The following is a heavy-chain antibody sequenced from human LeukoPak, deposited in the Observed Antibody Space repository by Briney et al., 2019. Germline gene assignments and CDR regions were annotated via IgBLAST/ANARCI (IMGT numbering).Heavy chain of an antibody. CDR1: GYTFTSYY. D-gene: IGHD1-26*01. Sequence: ASVRVSCKASGYTFTSYYMHWVRQAPGQGLEWMGIINPSGGSTSYAQKFQGRVTMNRDTSTSTVYMELSSLRSEDTAVYYCARASSDWFDPWGQGTLVTVSS. J-gene: IGHJ5*02. CDR2: INPSGGST. CDR3: ARASSDWFDP. V-gene: IGHV1-46*01.